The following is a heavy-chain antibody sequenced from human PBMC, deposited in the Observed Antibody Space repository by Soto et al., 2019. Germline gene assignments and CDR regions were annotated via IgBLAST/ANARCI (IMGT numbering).Heavy chain of an antibody. CDR2: IYENGDT. Sequence: PSETLSLTCTVSGGSISRYYWSWVRQPAGKGLEWIGRIYENGDTNYNPSLKSRVTMSIDTSKNQFSLKMRSLTAADTAVYFCARGGWFDPWGQGARVTVSA. V-gene: IGHV4-4*07. CDR1: GGSISRYY. CDR3: ARGGWFDP. J-gene: IGHJ5*02.